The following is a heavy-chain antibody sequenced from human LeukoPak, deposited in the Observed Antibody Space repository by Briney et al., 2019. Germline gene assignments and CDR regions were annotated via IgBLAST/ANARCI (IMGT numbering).Heavy chain of an antibody. CDR2: INPNSGGT. J-gene: IGHJ4*02. D-gene: IGHD2-15*01. CDR1: GYTFTSYG. CDR3: ASGGYCSGGSCYSDY. Sequence: ASVKVSCKASGYTFTSYGISWVRQAPGQGLEWMGWINPNSGGTNYAQKFQGRVTMTRDTSISTAYMELSRLRSDDTAVYYCASGGYCSGGSCYSDYWGQGTLVTVSS. V-gene: IGHV1-2*02.